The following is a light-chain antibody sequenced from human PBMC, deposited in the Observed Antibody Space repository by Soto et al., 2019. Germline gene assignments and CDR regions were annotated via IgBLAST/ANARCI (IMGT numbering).Light chain of an antibody. CDR2: RTS. V-gene: IGKV1-5*03. Sequence: IQMIQSPSTLSASVGDTVTITCRASQGVSVYLAWYQHKPGKAPNVLIHRTSTLESGVPSRFSGRGSGTEFTLTISDLEPDDFAPDYCQKDTGTFLTFGGGTKV. CDR3: QKDTGTFLT. J-gene: IGKJ4*01. CDR1: QGVSVY.